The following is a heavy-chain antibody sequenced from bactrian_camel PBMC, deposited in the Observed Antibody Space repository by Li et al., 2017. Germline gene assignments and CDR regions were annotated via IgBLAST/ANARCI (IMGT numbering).Heavy chain of an antibody. V-gene: IGHV3S1*01. J-gene: IGHJ4*01. CDR3: ATGIVSGGGSSLFEY. CDR1: GFAYSRYC. Sequence: HVQLVESGGDLVQPGGSLRLSCKFSGFAYSRYCMGWFRQAPGKGLEWVSRITSGGGTTWYDDSVKGRFAISRDNAKNTLYLQLNSLRTEDTAMYYCATGIVSGGGSSLFEYWGQGTQVTVS. CDR2: ITSGGGTT.